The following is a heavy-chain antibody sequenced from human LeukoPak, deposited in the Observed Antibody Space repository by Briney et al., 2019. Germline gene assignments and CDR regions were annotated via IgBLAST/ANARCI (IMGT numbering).Heavy chain of an antibody. CDR1: GGSISSYY. CDR3: ARGYCSSTSCYKSLDY. D-gene: IGHD2-2*02. V-gene: IGHV4-59*01. CDR2: IYYSGST. J-gene: IGHJ4*02. Sequence: SETLSLTCTVSGGSISSYYWSWIRQPPGKGLEWIGYIYYSGSTNYNPSLKSRVTISVDMSKNQFSLKLSSVTAADTAVYYCARGYCSSTSCYKSLDYWGQGTLVTVSS.